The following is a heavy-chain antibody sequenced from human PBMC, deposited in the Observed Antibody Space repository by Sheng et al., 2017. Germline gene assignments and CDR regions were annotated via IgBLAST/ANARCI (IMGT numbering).Heavy chain of an antibody. CDR2: ISGSADST. CDR1: GFPFSSYA. J-gene: IGHJ6*02. Sequence: EVQLLESGGGLVQPGGSLRLSCAASGFPFSSYAMSWVRQAPGKGPEWVSSISGSADSTYYADAVKGRFTVSRDNAKNSLYLQMDSLRAEDTAVYYCARRYCSSTSCLLDVWGQGP. D-gene: IGHD2-2*01. CDR3: ARRYCSSTSCLLDV. V-gene: IGHV3-23*01.